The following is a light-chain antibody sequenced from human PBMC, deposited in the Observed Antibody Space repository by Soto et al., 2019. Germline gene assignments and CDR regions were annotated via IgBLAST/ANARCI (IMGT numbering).Light chain of an antibody. CDR1: QDINRW. CDR3: QQRSNFLT. J-gene: IGKJ4*01. Sequence: DIQMTQSPSTLSASVGDRVTITCRASQDINRWLSWYQQKPGKAPKILIYNADTLESGVPSRFSGSGYGTEFTLTISSLEPEDFAVYYCQQRSNFLTFGGGTTGDIK. CDR2: NAD. V-gene: IGKV1-5*01.